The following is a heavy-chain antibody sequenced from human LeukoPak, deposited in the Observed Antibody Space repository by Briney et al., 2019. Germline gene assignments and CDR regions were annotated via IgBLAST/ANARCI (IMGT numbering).Heavy chain of an antibody. Sequence: AGGSLRLSCAGSGFTFSSYNMNWVRQAPGEGLEWVSSISSSSSYIYYADSVKGRFTISRDNAKNSLYLQMNSLRAEDTAVYYCARSATIFGVVTAYYYYYMDVWGKGTTVTVSS. J-gene: IGHJ6*03. V-gene: IGHV3-21*01. D-gene: IGHD3-3*01. CDR2: ISSSSSYI. CDR1: GFTFSSYN. CDR3: ARSATIFGVVTAYYYYYMDV.